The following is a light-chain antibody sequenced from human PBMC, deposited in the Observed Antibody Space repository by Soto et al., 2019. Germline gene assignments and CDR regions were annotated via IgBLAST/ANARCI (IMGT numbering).Light chain of an antibody. CDR1: QIVSSN. J-gene: IGKJ1*01. CDR2: GAS. V-gene: IGKV3-15*01. Sequence: EKVMTQSPATLSVSPGERATLSCRASQIVSSNLAWYQQKPGQPPRLLIYGASTRATGIPARFSGSGSGTEFTLTISSMQYEDFAVYYCQQYNNWPPWTFGQGTKVEIK. CDR3: QQYNNWPPWT.